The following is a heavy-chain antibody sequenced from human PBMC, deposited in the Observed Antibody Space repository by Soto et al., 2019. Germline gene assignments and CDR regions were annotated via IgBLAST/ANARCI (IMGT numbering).Heavy chain of an antibody. J-gene: IGHJ3*02. CDR1: GGTFSSYT. D-gene: IGHD3-16*01. CDR2: VVPVFGTA. Sequence: QVLLVQSGAEVKKPGSSVKVSCKTSGGTFSSYTVSWVRQAPGQGLEYLGGVVPVFGTATYAEKFQGRLTITADESTGAAYKQLNSLRYDDTALYFCARGVTANYMGGDAFEIWGQGTLVTVSS. CDR3: ARGVTANYMGGDAFEI. V-gene: IGHV1-69*01.